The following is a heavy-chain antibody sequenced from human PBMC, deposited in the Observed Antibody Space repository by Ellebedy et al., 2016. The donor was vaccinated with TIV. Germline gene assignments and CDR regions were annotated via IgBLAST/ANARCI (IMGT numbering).Heavy chain of an antibody. V-gene: IGHV4-59*08. J-gene: IGHJ4*02. Sequence: MPSETLSLTCTVSGGSISSYYWSWIRQPPGKGLEWIGYIYYSGSTNYNPSLKSRVTISVDTSKNQFSLKLSSVTAADTAVYYCATSWWRRDGYSFDYWGQGTLVTVSS. D-gene: IGHD5-24*01. CDR3: ATSWWRRDGYSFDY. CDR2: IYYSGST. CDR1: GGSISSYY.